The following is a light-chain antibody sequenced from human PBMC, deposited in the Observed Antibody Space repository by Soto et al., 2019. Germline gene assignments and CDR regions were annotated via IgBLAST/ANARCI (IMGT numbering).Light chain of an antibody. Sequence: DIQMTQSPSSLSASVGDRVTITCQASQDISTHLTWFQQKPGKAPKLLIYDVSTLETGVPSRFSGSGSGTDFTLCISSLQPEDIATYYCQQFDSLPPTFGGGTKVDIK. J-gene: IGKJ4*01. CDR1: QDISTH. V-gene: IGKV1-33*01. CDR3: QQFDSLPPT. CDR2: DVS.